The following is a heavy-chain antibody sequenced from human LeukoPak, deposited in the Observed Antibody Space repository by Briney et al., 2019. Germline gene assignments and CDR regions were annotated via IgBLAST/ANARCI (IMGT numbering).Heavy chain of an antibody. J-gene: IGHJ4*02. Sequence: GGSLRLSCATSGFTFSNFAMYWVRQAPGKGLVWVAFIRYDGNDNYYADSVKGRFTISRDNSKNTLYLQMSSLRTEDTAVYFCATRPPPSELAPLDYWGQGALVTVSS. CDR2: IRYDGNDN. CDR1: GFTFSNFA. D-gene: IGHD5-24*01. V-gene: IGHV3-30*02. CDR3: ATRPPPSELAPLDY.